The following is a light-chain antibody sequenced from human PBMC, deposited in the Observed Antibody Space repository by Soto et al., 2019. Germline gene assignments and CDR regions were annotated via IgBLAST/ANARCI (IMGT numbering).Light chain of an antibody. J-gene: IGKJ1*01. V-gene: IGKV1-39*01. CDR2: GAS. Sequence: DIQMTQSPSSLSASVGDRVTITCRASQYIGDFLNWNQQTPGKAPKLLIFGASNLHIGVPSRFSGSGSGTEFTLTINNLQREDFATYYCQESFFTLGTFGRGTKVDI. CDR1: QYIGDF. CDR3: QESFFTLGT.